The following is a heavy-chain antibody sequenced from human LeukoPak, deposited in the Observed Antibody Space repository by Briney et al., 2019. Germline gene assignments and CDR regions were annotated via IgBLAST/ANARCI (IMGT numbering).Heavy chain of an antibody. CDR3: ARHRRSSGSWGGSLYYMDV. CDR1: GFTFSSYT. D-gene: IGHD1-26*01. Sequence: GGSLRLSCAASGFTFSSYTMNWVRQPPGKGLEWVSNIGTSSTTIYYADSVKGRFTISRDNAKNSLYLQMNSLRADDTAVYYCARHRRSSGSWGGSLYYMDVWGKGTTVTVSS. J-gene: IGHJ6*03. V-gene: IGHV3-48*01. CDR2: IGTSSTTI.